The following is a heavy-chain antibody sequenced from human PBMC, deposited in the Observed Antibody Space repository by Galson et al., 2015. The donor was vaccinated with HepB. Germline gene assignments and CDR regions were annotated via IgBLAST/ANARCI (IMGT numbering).Heavy chain of an antibody. V-gene: IGHV4-4*02. J-gene: IGHJ4*02. Sequence: ETLSLTCAVSGGSISSSNWWSWVRQPPGKGLEWIGEIYQSGSTNYNPSLKSRVTISVDKSKNQFSLKLSSVTAADTAVYYCARRRWDYDSSGYYYGDYWGQGTLVTVSS. CDR3: ARRRWDYDSSGYYYGDY. D-gene: IGHD3-22*01. CDR2: IYQSGST. CDR1: GGSISSSNW.